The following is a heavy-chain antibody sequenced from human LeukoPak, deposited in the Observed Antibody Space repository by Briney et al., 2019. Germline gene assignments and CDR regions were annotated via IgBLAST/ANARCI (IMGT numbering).Heavy chain of an antibody. CDR3: ARSMWFGERMDV. J-gene: IGHJ6*03. Sequence: GGSLRLSCAASGFTFSSYSMNWVRQAPGKGLEWASSISSSSSYIYYADSVKGRFTISRDNAKNSLYLQMNSLRAEDTAVYYCARSMWFGERMDVWGKGTTVTISS. CDR1: GFTFSSYS. D-gene: IGHD3-10*01. CDR2: ISSSSSYI. V-gene: IGHV3-21*01.